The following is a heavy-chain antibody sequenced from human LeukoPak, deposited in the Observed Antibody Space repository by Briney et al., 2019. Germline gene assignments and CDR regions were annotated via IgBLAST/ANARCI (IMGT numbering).Heavy chain of an antibody. D-gene: IGHD6-13*01. CDR2: INSGGTTI. CDR1: GFTFSSYE. Sequence: GGSLKLPCAASGFTFSSYEMNWVRQAPGKGLEWVSYINSGGTTIYYADSVKGRFTISRDNAKNSLYLQMNSLRAEDTGVYYCARVVIAAPGIDYWGQGTLVTVSS. J-gene: IGHJ4*02. CDR3: ARVVIAAPGIDY. V-gene: IGHV3-48*03.